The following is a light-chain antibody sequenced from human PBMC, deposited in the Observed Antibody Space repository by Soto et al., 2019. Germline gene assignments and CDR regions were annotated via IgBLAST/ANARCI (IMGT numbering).Light chain of an antibody. CDR3: QAYDYSLTAVV. V-gene: IGLV1-40*01. Sequence: QSVLTQPPSVSGAPGQRVTISCTGSSSNIGADYDVHWYQHLPGAVPKLVIFGNRNRPSGVPDRFSGSKSGTSASLAITGLQAEDEADYYCQAYDYSLTAVVFGGGTKLTVL. CDR2: GNR. CDR1: SSNIGADYD. J-gene: IGLJ2*01.